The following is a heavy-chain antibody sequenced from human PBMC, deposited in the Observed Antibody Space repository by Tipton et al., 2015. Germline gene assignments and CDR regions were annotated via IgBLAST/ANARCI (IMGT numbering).Heavy chain of an antibody. J-gene: IGHJ4*02. CDR3: ASPSLPHDRGDYYFQS. CDR2: VYFTGTT. Sequence: TLSLTCNVSGGSISSYFWSWIRQSPGMGLEWIGYVYFTGTTNYNPSLKSRVTISVDTSKNQFSLKLSSVTAADTAVYYCASPSLPHDRGDYYFQSWGQGSLVTVSS. D-gene: IGHD2-21*02. V-gene: IGHV4-59*12. CDR1: GGSISSYF.